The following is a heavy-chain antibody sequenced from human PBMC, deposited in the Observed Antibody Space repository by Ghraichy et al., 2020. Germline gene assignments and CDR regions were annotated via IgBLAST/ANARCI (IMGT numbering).Heavy chain of an antibody. CDR1: GFTLRRYT. Sequence: GGSLRLSCEASGFTLRRYTMNWVRQAPGRGLEWVASIDISGTYIYYADSVRGRFTISRDNARHLLFLRMANLGPEDTGVYYCARDEVLTTIRLDYWGPGTSVTVSS. V-gene: IGHV3-21*04. CDR3: ARDEVLTTIRLDY. J-gene: IGHJ4*02. D-gene: IGHD5-24*01. CDR2: IDISGTYI.